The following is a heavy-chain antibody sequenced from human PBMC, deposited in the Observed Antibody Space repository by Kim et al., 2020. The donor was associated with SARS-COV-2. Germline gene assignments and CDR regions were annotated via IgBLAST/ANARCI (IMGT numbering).Heavy chain of an antibody. D-gene: IGHD3-10*01. J-gene: IGHJ5*02. Sequence: SETLSLTCTVSGGSISSSSYYWGWIRQPPGKGLEWIGSIYYSGSTYYNPSLKSRVTISVDTSKNQFSLKLSSVTAADTAVYYCARHVRFQYYYGSGSYSPMNWFDPWGQGTLVTVSS. CDR1: GGSISSSSYY. CDR2: IYYSGST. V-gene: IGHV4-39*01. CDR3: ARHVRFQYYYGSGSYSPMNWFDP.